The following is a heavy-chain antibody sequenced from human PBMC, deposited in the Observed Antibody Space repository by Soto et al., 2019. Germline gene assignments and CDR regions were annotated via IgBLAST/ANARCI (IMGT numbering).Heavy chain of an antibody. J-gene: IGHJ6*03. V-gene: IGHV3-30*18. D-gene: IGHD3-10*01. CDR1: GFTFSSYG. CDR3: AKDRGFGEGRGYYMDV. CDR2: ISYDGSNK. Sequence: GGSLRLSCAASGFTFSSYGMHWVRQAPGKGLEWVAVISYDGSNKYYADSVKGRFTISRDNSKNTLYLQMNSLRAEDTAVYYCAKDRGFGEGRGYYMDVWGKGTTVTVSS.